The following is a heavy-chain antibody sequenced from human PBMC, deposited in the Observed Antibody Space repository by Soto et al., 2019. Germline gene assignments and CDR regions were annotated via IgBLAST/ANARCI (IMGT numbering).Heavy chain of an antibody. CDR3: AGSEHDDGDYGGVFLGWFDP. CDR1: GGTFSSYA. CDR2: LIPIFGTA. V-gene: IGHV1-69*01. J-gene: IGHJ5*02. D-gene: IGHD4-17*01. Sequence: QVQLVQSGAEVKKPGSSVKVSCKASGGTFSSYAISWVRQAPGQGLEWMGGLIPIFGTANYAQKFQGRVTIAADESTSTAYMELSSLRSEDTAVYYCAGSEHDDGDYGGVFLGWFDPWGQGTLVTVSS.